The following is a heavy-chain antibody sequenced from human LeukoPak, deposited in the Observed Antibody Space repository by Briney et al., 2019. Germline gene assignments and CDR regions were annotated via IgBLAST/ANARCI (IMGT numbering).Heavy chain of an antibody. CDR3: ARQYGDNSGSLDH. V-gene: IGHV1-18*01. J-gene: IGHJ4*02. D-gene: IGHD4-23*01. Sequence: ASVKVSCKASGYTFFTYGVTWVQQAPGQGLEWMGWISTYNGNTIAQKFQGRVTLTTDTSTSTAYMDLRSLKSDDTAVYYCARQYGDNSGSLDHWGQGTLVTVSS. CDR1: GYTFFTYG. CDR2: ISTYNGNT.